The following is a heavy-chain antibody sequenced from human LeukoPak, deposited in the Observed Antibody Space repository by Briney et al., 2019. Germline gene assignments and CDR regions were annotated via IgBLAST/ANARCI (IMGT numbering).Heavy chain of an antibody. CDR2: IWYDESNK. V-gene: IGHV3-33*01. J-gene: IGHJ4*02. CDR1: GFSFSTYG. CDR3: ARGGSKMEPRYYFDY. D-gene: IGHD3-10*01. Sequence: GGSLRLSCAASGFSFSTYGMHWVRQAPGKGLEWVAVIWYDESNKSYADSVKGRFTISRDNSKNTVYLQMNTLRAEDTAVYYCARGGSKMEPRYYFDYWGQGTLVTVSS.